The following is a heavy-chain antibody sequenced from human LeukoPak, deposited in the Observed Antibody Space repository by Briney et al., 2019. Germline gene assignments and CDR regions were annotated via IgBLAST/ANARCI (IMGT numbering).Heavy chain of an antibody. V-gene: IGHV4-39*07. CDR3: ARDISPLGMDV. D-gene: IGHD3-9*01. CDR1: GGSISSSSYY. CDR2: IYYSGST. Sequence: ASETLSRTCTVSGGSISSSSYYWGWSRQPPGKRLEWIGSIYYSGSTYYNPSLKSRVTISVDTSKNQFSLKLSSVTAADTAVYYCARDISPLGMDVWGKGTTVTVSS. J-gene: IGHJ6*03.